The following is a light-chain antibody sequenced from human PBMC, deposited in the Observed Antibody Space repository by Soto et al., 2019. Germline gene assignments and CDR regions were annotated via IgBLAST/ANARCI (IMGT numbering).Light chain of an antibody. CDR1: SSDVGGYNY. CDR2: EIN. J-gene: IGLJ1*01. V-gene: IGLV2-14*01. Sequence: QSALTQPASVSGSPGQSITISCTGTSSDVGGYNYVSWYQQHPGKAPKLLIYEINTRPSGVSNRFSGSKSGNTASLTISWLQAEDEGDYYCSSYTSTSTLYVFGTGTKLTVL. CDR3: SSYTSTSTLYV.